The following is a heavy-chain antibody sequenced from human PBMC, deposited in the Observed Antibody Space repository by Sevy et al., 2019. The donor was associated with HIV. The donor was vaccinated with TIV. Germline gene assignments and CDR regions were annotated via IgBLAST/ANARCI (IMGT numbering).Heavy chain of an antibody. D-gene: IGHD3-10*01. Sequence: SETLSLTCTVSGGSISSYYCTWIRQPAGKGLEWIGRIYTSGSTNYNPSLKSRVTMSVDTSKNEFSLKLTSVTAADSAVYYCARGGGYFDDGFDISGQGTLVTVSS. CDR1: GGSISSYY. J-gene: IGHJ3*02. CDR3: ARGGGYFDDGFDI. CDR2: IYTSGST. V-gene: IGHV4-4*07.